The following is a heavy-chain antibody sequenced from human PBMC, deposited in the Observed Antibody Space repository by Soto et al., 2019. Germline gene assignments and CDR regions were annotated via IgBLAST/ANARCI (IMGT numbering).Heavy chain of an antibody. CDR2: IYYSGST. Sequence: SETLSLTCTVSGGSISSSSYYWGWIRQPPGKGLEWIGSIYYSGSTYYNPSLKSRVTISVDTSKNQFSLKLSSVTAADTAVYYCASIIFWSGYYTGWFDFWGQGTLVPVSS. J-gene: IGHJ5*01. V-gene: IGHV4-39*01. D-gene: IGHD3-3*01. CDR3: ASIIFWSGYYTGWFDF. CDR1: GGSISSSSYY.